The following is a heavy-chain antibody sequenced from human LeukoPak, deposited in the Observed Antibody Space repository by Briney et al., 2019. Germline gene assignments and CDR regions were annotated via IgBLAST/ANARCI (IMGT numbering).Heavy chain of an antibody. D-gene: IGHD2-2*01. CDR2: VSGSGGST. V-gene: IGHV3-23*01. Sequence: GGSLRLSCAASGFTFSSYAMIWVRQAPGRGLEWVSAVSGSGGSTYYADSVKGRFTISRDNSKNTLYLQMNSLRAEDTAVYYCAKDSAPGYCSSTSCYAVGAYYYGMDVWGQGTTVTVSS. CDR3: AKDSAPGYCSSTSCYAVGAYYYGMDV. J-gene: IGHJ6*02. CDR1: GFTFSSYA.